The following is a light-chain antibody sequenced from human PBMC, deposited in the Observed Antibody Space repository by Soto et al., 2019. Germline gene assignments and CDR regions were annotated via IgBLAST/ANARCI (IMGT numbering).Light chain of an antibody. CDR2: WAS. CDR1: QSVLYSSDNRNN. V-gene: IGKV4-1*01. Sequence: DIVMTQSPDSLAVSLGARDTINCKTSQSVLYSSDNRNNLTWFQQKPGQPPKLLIYWASTRESGVPDRFSGSGSGKDFTLTISSLQAEDVAVYYCQQYYSTPYTFGQGTKLEIK. CDR3: QQYYSTPYT. J-gene: IGKJ2*01.